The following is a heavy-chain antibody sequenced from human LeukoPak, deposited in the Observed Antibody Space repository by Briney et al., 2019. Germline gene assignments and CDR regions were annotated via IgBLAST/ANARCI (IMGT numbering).Heavy chain of an antibody. Sequence: SVKVSCKASGGTFSSYAISWVRQAPGQGLEWMGGIIPIFGTANYAQKFQGRVTITADKSTSTAYMELGSLRSEDTAVYYCARGRGYSGYRSLVNWGQGTLVTVSS. CDR2: IIPIFGTA. CDR3: ARGRGYSGYRSLVN. D-gene: IGHD5-12*01. V-gene: IGHV1-69*06. CDR1: GGTFSSYA. J-gene: IGHJ4*02.